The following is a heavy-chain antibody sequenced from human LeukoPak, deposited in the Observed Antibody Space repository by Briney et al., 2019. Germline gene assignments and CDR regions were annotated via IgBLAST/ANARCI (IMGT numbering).Heavy chain of an antibody. CDR2: IRSKANSYAP. D-gene: IGHD1-26*01. Sequence: GGSLRLSCAASGFTFSGSAMPWVRQAPGKGLEWLGRIRSKANSYAPAYAASVKGRFTISRDDSKNTAYLQMNSLKTEDTAVYYCTRQGEWDLRFGYWGQGTLVTVSS. J-gene: IGHJ4*02. V-gene: IGHV3-73*01. CDR3: TRQGEWDLRFGY. CDR1: GFTFSGSA.